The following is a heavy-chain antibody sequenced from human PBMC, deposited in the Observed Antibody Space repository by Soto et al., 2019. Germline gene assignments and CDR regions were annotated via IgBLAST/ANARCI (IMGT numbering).Heavy chain of an antibody. CDR2: IYYSGST. D-gene: IGHD5-18*01. Sequence: QVQLQESGPGLVKPSQTLSLTCTVSGGSISSGDYYWSWIRQPPGKGLEWIGYIYYSGSTYYNPSLKSRVTIPVDTSKSQFARKRSSVTAADTAVYYCARASPVVTDVWGQGTTVTVSS. V-gene: IGHV4-30-4*01. CDR1: GGSISSGDYY. CDR3: ARASPVVTDV. J-gene: IGHJ6*02.